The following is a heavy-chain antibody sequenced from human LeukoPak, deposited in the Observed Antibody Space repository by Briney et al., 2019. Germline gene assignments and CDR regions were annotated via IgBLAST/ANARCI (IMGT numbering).Heavy chain of an antibody. V-gene: IGHV4-59*08. Sequence: PSETLSLTCTVSGGSISSYYWSWIRQPPGKGLEWIGYMYYSGSTNYNPSLKSRVTMSVDTSKNQFSLKLSSVTAADTAVYYCASDSYGHQGGYWGQGTLVTVSS. CDR2: MYYSGST. CDR3: ASDSYGHQGGY. CDR1: GGSISSYY. D-gene: IGHD5-18*01. J-gene: IGHJ4*02.